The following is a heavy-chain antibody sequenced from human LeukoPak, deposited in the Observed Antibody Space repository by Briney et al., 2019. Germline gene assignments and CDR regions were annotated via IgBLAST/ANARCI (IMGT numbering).Heavy chain of an antibody. CDR2: IYYSGST. J-gene: IGHJ4*02. Sequence: SEALSLTCTVSGGSISSYYWSWIRQPPGNGLEWIGYIYYSGSTNYNPSLKSRVTISVDTSKNQFSLKLSSVTAADTAVYYCARSGYSNYDVYYLDYWGQGTLVTVSS. CDR1: GGSISSYY. V-gene: IGHV4-59*08. D-gene: IGHD4-4*01. CDR3: ARSGYSNYDVYYLDY.